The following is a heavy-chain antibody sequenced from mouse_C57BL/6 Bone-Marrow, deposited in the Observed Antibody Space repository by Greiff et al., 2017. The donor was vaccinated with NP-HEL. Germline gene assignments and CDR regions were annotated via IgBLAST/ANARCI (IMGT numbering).Heavy chain of an antibody. J-gene: IGHJ1*03. D-gene: IGHD1-1*01. CDR1: GYTFTSYW. Sequence: QVQLQQPGAELVMPGASVKLSCKASGYTFTSYWMHWVKQRPGQGLEWIGEIDPSDSYTNYNPKFKGKSTLTVDKSSSTAYMQLSSLTSEDSAVYYSAREEKTTVVARYVDVWGTGTTVTVSS. CDR3: AREEKTTVVARYVDV. CDR2: IDPSDSYT. V-gene: IGHV1-69*01.